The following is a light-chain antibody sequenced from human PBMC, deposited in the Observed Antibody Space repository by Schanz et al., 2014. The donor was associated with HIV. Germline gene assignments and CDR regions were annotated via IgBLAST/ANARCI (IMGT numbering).Light chain of an antibody. CDR3: ASFRGSAAYV. Sequence: QSALTQPRSVSGSPGQSVTISCTGTSSDVGRHNYVSWYQQHPGKAPKVMIYDVSERPSGVSDRFSGSKSGNTASLTISGLQAEDEADYYCASFRGSAAYVFGTGTKLTVL. V-gene: IGLV2-11*01. J-gene: IGLJ1*01. CDR1: SSDVGRHNY. CDR2: DVS.